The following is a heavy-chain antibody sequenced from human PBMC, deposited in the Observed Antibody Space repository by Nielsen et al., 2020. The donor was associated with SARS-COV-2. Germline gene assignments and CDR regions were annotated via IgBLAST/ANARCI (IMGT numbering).Heavy chain of an antibody. Sequence: SETLSLTCTVSGGSISSSSYYWGWIRQPPGKGLEWTGSIYYSGSTYYNPSLKSRVTISVDTSKNQFSLKLSSVTAADTAVYYCASQRGSYYYYGMDVWGQGTTVTVSS. J-gene: IGHJ6*02. CDR1: GGSISSSSYY. D-gene: IGHD1-26*01. CDR3: ASQRGSYYYYGMDV. CDR2: IYYSGST. V-gene: IGHV4-39*01.